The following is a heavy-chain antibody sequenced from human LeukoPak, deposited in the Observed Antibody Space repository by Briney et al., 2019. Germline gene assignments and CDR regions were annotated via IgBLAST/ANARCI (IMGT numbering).Heavy chain of an antibody. J-gene: IGHJ4*02. Sequence: PGGSLRLSCAAPGFTVSSNYMSWVRQAPGKGLEWVSVIYSGGSTYYADSVKGRFTISRDNSKNTLYLQMNSLRAEDTAVYYCARDGYSYGNFDYWGQGTLVTVSS. D-gene: IGHD5-18*01. CDR1: GFTVSSNY. V-gene: IGHV3-53*01. CDR2: IYSGGST. CDR3: ARDGYSYGNFDY.